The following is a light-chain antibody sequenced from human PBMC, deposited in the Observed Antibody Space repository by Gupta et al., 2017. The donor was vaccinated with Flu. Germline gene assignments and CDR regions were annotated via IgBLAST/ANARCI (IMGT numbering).Light chain of an antibody. V-gene: IGKV3-20*01. CDR3: HQCSTSPLT. CDR1: HSDTNNY. J-gene: IGKJ2*01. CDR2: GAS. Sequence: VTLSLSPWERFTLSCSASHSDTNNYLSWYQQKPGQAPRLLIYGASIRATGIPDRFSGSGSGTDFTLTISRLEPEDFAIYYCHQCSTSPLTFGQGTKLEIK.